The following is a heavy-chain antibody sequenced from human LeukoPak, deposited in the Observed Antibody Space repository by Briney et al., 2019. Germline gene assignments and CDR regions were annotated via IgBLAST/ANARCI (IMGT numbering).Heavy chain of an antibody. J-gene: IGHJ5*02. Sequence: GASVKVSCKASGYTFTSYDINWVRQATGQGLEWMGWMNPNSGNTGYAQKFQGRVTITRNTSISTAYMELSSLRSEDTAVYYCARAGPTRAVPYNWFDPWGQGTLVTVSS. CDR3: ARAGPTRAVPYNWFDP. CDR1: GYTFTSYD. D-gene: IGHD5-12*01. V-gene: IGHV1-8*01. CDR2: MNPNSGNT.